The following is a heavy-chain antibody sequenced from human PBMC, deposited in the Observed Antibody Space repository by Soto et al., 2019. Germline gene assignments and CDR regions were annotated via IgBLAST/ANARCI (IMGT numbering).Heavy chain of an antibody. CDR1: GCTFSSYA. V-gene: IGHV1-69*13. Sequence: RASVKVSCKASGCTFSSYAISWVRQAPGQGLEWMGGIIPIFGTANYAQKFQGRVTITADESTSTAYMELSSLRSEDTAVYYCARDRSDGYGYYYGMDVWGQGTTVTVSS. CDR2: IIPIFGTA. CDR3: ARDRSDGYGYYYGMDV. D-gene: IGHD6-19*01. J-gene: IGHJ6*02.